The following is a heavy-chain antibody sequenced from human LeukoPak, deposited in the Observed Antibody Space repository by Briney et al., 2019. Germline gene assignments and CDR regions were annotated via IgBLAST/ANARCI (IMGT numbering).Heavy chain of an antibody. CDR2: INSAGSST. Sequence: GGSLRLSCAASGLTFSRYWMHWVREAPGKGRVWVSGINSAGSSTSYADSVKGRFTISRDNSKNTLYLQMNSLRAEDTAVYYCAKAVVPVISRHYFDYWGQGTLVTVSS. J-gene: IGHJ4*02. D-gene: IGHD3-22*01. V-gene: IGHV3-74*01. CDR1: GLTFSRYW. CDR3: AKAVVPVISRHYFDY.